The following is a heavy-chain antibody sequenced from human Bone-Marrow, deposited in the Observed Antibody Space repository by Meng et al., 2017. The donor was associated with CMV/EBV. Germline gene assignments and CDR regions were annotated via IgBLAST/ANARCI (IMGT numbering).Heavy chain of an antibody. Sequence: GGSLRLSCAASGFTFSSYAMSWVRQAPGKGLEWVSAIRGSGGSTYYADSVTGRFTIPRDNSKNTLYLQMSSLRIEDTALYYCAKDIESTSWYGDYYYGMDVWGQGTTVTAP. V-gene: IGHV3-23*01. D-gene: IGHD6-13*01. CDR1: GFTFSSYA. CDR3: AKDIESTSWYGDYYYGMDV. CDR2: IRGSGGST. J-gene: IGHJ6*02.